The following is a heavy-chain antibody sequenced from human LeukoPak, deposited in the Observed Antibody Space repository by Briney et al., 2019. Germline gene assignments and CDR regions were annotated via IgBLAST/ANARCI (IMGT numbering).Heavy chain of an antibody. Sequence: ASVKVSCKASGYTFTGYYMHWVRQAPGQGLEWMGWINPNSGGTNYAQKFQGRVTMTRDTSISTAYMELSRLRSDDTAVYYCARARGWLVPYYFDYWGQGTLVTVSS. V-gene: IGHV1-2*02. CDR1: GYTFTGYY. D-gene: IGHD6-19*01. CDR3: ARARGWLVPYYFDY. J-gene: IGHJ4*02. CDR2: INPNSGGT.